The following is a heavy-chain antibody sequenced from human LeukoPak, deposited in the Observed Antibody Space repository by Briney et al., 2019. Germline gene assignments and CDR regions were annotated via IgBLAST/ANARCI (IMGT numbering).Heavy chain of an antibody. D-gene: IGHD5-18*01. CDR2: INHSGST. V-gene: IGHV4-34*01. CDR3: ATKKRGYSYGYGLAYFDY. Sequence: XETLSLTCTVTGGSISNYYWSWIRQPPGKGLEWIGEINHSGSTNYNPSLTSRVTISVDTSKNQFSLKLSSVTAADTAVYYCATKKRGYSYGYGLAYFDYWGQGTLVTVSS. J-gene: IGHJ4*02. CDR1: GGSISNYY.